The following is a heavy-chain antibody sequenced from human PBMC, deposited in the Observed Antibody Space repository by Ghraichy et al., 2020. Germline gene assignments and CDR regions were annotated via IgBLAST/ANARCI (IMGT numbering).Heavy chain of an antibody. CDR3: ARGPTDILTGYQSYYYYGMEL. CDR1: GGSFSGYY. J-gene: IGHJ6*02. V-gene: IGHV4-34*01. D-gene: IGHD3-9*01. Sequence: SETLSLTCAVYGGSFSGYYWSWIRQPPGKGLEWIGEINHSGSTNYNPSLKSRVTISVDTSKNQFSLKLSSVTAADTAVYYCARGPTDILTGYQSYYYYGMELWGQGPTVTGSS. CDR2: INHSGST.